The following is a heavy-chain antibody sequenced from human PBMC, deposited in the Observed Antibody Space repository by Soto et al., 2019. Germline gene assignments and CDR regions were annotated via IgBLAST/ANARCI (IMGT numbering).Heavy chain of an antibody. CDR3: ARRIGGYEGDGMDV. D-gene: IGHD3-16*01. CDR1: GGSISSYY. J-gene: IGHJ6*02. V-gene: IGHV4-59*08. Sequence: QVQLQESGPGLVKPAETLSLTCTVSGGSISSYYWSWIRQPPGKGLEWIGYIYYSGSTNYNPSLKSRVTISVDTSKNPFPLKLSSVTAADTAVYYCARRIGGYEGDGMDVWGQGTTVTVSS. CDR2: IYYSGST.